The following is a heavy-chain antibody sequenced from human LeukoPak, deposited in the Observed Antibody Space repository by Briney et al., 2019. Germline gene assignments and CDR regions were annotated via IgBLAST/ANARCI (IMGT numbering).Heavy chain of an antibody. J-gene: IGHJ5*02. CDR3: ARDRHGSGSAHSFDP. D-gene: IGHD3-10*01. CDR1: GVSISSYY. V-gene: IGHV4-59*01. Sequence: TTSETLSLTCTVSGVSISSYYWSWLRQPPGKGLEWIAYIHYSGSTNYNPSLKSRVTISVDTSKNQFSLKLNSVTAADTAVYYCARDRHGSGSAHSFDPWGQGTLVTVSS. CDR2: IHYSGST.